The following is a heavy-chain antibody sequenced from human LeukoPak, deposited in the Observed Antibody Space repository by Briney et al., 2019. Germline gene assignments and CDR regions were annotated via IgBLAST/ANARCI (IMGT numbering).Heavy chain of an antibody. D-gene: IGHD3-3*01. CDR1: GGSISSGSYY. J-gene: IGHJ3*02. CDR2: IYTSGST. CDR3: ARGSIFGVANDAFDI. Sequence: SETLSLTCTVSGGSISSGSYYWSWIRQPAGKGLEWIGRIYTSGSTNYNPSLKSRVTISVDTSKNQFSLKLSSVTAADTAVYYCARGSIFGVANDAFDIWGQGTMVTVSS. V-gene: IGHV4-61*02.